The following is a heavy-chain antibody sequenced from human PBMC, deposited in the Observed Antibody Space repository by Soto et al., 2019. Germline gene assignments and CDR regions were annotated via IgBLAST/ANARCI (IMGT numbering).Heavy chain of an antibody. CDR3: ARDFRRSASYEHAFDI. CDR1: GYSISSGYY. J-gene: IGHJ3*02. D-gene: IGHD1-26*01. CDR2: VYHSGST. V-gene: IGHV4-38-2*02. Sequence: SETLSLTCAVSGYSISSGYYWGWIRQPPGKGLEWIGSVYHSGSTYSNPSLTSRVTISVDTSKNQFSLKLTSVTAADTAVYYCARDFRRSASYEHAFDIWGQGTMVTVSS.